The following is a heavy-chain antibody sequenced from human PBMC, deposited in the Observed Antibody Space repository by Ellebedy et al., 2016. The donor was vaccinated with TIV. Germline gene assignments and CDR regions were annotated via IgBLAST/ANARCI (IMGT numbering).Heavy chain of an antibody. D-gene: IGHD2/OR15-2a*01. CDR1: GFTFDDYG. CDR3: TRAPEYDFIIDH. J-gene: IGHJ4*02. V-gene: IGHV3-49*04. Sequence: GGSLRLSXAASGFTFDDYGMSWVRQAPGKGLEWVGFIRRHSYDSTPQYGGSVSGRFTISRDDSKSIVFLQMNSLKSEDTAVYYCTRAPEYDFIIDHWGQGSLVTVSS. CDR2: IRRHSYDSTP.